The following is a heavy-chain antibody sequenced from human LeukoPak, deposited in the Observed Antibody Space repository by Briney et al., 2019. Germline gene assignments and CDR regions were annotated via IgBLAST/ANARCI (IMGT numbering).Heavy chain of an antibody. CDR3: ARGKRGAYSGYDCLLQY. CDR2: INPNSGGT. J-gene: IGHJ4*02. CDR1: GYTFTGYY. Sequence: ASVKVSCKASGYTFTGYYIHWVRQAPGQGLEWMGWINPNSGGTKYAQKFQGRVTMTGDTSISTAYMELSRLRSDDTAVYYCARGKRGAYSGYDCLLQYWGQGTLVTVSS. D-gene: IGHD5-12*01. V-gene: IGHV1-2*02.